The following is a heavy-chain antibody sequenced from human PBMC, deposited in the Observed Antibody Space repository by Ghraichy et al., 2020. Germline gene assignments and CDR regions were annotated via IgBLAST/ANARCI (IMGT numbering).Heavy chain of an antibody. V-gene: IGHV3-21*01. Sequence: GESLNISFAASGFTFSSYSMNWVRQAPGKGLEWVSSISSSSSYIYYADSVKGRFTISRDNAKNSLYLQMNSLRAEDTAVYYCASLVGNLLWGQGTLVTVSS. CDR1: GFTFSSYS. D-gene: IGHD3-9*01. J-gene: IGHJ4*02. CDR3: ASLVGNLL. CDR2: ISSSSSYI.